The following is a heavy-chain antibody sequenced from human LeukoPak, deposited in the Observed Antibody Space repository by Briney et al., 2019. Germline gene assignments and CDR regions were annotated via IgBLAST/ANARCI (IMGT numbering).Heavy chain of an antibody. CDR3: AKQRSIYSFDV. V-gene: IGHV4-59*08. Sequence: KPSETLSLTCTVAGGSISDFYWSWVRQPPGTGLEWIGYVYYSGSTNHDPSLKSRVTISVDTSKNQFSLKLNSVTAADTAVYYWAKQRSIYSFDVWGPGTMVTVSS. CDR2: VYYSGST. D-gene: IGHD4-11*01. CDR1: GGSISDFY. J-gene: IGHJ3*01.